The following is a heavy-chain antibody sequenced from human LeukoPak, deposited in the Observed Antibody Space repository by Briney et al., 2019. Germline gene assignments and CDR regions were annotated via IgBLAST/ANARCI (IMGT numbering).Heavy chain of an antibody. CDR2: IATCNGNT. J-gene: IGHJ4*02. D-gene: IGHD3-16*01. CDR1: ESTFITYA. V-gene: IGHV1-3*03. Sequence: GASVKVSCKASESTFITYAIHWVRRAPGQGVEWMGWIATCNGNTRNSQRFQDRVTISRDRYASKVYMEVRGLRSEDMALYFCAREKYHRIGRFDRAYLDDWGQGTLVTVPS. CDR3: AREKYHRIGRFDRAYLDD.